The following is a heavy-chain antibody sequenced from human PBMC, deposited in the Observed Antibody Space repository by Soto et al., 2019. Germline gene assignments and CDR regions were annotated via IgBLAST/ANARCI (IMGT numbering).Heavy chain of an antibody. CDR3: VQDRSYYDSSAFFN. CDR1: GYTFGRYA. CDR2: ISGDSTYT. V-gene: IGHV3-23*01. J-gene: IGHJ4*02. Sequence: EVQLLESGGGLVQPGGSLRLSCAGSGYTFGRYAMSWVRQAPATGLEWVSLISGDSTYTYYADSVKGRFTISRDNSKNTLFLQMNSLRAEDTAVYYCVQDRSYYDSSAFFNWGQGTLVTVPS. D-gene: IGHD3-22*01.